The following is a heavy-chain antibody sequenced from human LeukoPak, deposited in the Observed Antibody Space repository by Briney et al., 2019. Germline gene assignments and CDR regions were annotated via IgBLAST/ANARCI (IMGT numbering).Heavy chain of an antibody. V-gene: IGHV3-15*01. Sequence: GGSLRLSCVDSGFTFTNAWMSWVRQAPGKGLEWLGRIKSKTDGETTNYAEPVRGRFTISRDDSKSAVYLQMNSLKIEDTAVYYCTTDLGTYYHGSQRLIPIDYWGQGTLVTVSS. J-gene: IGHJ4*02. D-gene: IGHD3-10*01. CDR2: IKSKTDGETT. CDR1: GFTFTNAW. CDR3: TTDLGTYYHGSQRLIPIDY.